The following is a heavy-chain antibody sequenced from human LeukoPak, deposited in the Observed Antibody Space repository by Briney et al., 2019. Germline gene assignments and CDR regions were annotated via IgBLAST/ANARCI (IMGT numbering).Heavy chain of an antibody. CDR1: GFTFSRHW. J-gene: IGHJ4*02. CDR3: AREIGKSGISWGFDQ. V-gene: IGHV3-74*01. D-gene: IGHD4-23*01. Sequence: RGSRSLSCAASGFTFSRHWMHWVRQAPGKGLVWVSYIDSDESRNYADSVKGRFTISRDNDKNTVYLQVNSLRAEDTAMCFCAREIGKSGISWGFDQWGQGTLVTVSS. CDR2: IDSDESR.